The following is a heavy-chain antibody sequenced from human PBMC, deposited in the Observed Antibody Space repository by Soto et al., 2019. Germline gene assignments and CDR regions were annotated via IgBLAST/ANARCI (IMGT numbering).Heavy chain of an antibody. V-gene: IGHV1-69*13. CDR3: ARKGGDFWSGYGEAFDI. J-gene: IGHJ3*02. D-gene: IGHD3-3*01. CDR1: GGTFSSYA. Sequence: SVKVSCKASGGTFSSYAISWVRQAPGQGLEWMGGIIPIFGTANYAQKFQGRVTITADESTSTAYMELRSLRSDDTAVYYCARKGGDFWSGYGEAFDIWGQGTMVTVSS. CDR2: IIPIFGTA.